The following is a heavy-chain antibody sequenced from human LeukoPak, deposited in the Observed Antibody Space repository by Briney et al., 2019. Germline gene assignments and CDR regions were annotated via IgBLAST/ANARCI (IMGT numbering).Heavy chain of an antibody. CDR2: INPNSGGT. V-gene: IGHV1-2*02. J-gene: IGHJ3*02. Sequence: ASVKVSCKASGYTFTTYNINWVRQAPGQGLEWMGWINPNSGGTNYAQKFQGRVTMTRDTSISTAYMELSRLRSDDTAVYYCARVITIFGDAFDIWGQGTMVTVSS. D-gene: IGHD3-9*01. CDR3: ARVITIFGDAFDI. CDR1: GYTFTTYN.